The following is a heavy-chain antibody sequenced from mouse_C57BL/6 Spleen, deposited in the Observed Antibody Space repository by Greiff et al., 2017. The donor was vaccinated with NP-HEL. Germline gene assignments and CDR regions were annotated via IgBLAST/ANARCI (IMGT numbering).Heavy chain of an antibody. CDR2: IHPNSGST. Sequence: VQLQQPGAELVKPGASVKLSCKASGYTFTSYWMHWVKQRPGQGLEWIGMIHPNSGSTNYNEKFKSKATLTVDKSSSTAYMQLSSLTSEDSAVYYCARGNDGYHYYAMDYWGQGTSVTVSS. V-gene: IGHV1-64*01. D-gene: IGHD2-3*01. CDR3: ARGNDGYHYYAMDY. J-gene: IGHJ4*01. CDR1: GYTFTSYW.